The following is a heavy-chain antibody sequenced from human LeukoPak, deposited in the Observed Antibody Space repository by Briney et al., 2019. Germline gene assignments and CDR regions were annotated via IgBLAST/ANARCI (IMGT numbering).Heavy chain of an antibody. CDR1: GYTFTSYG. CDR3: ARDWGGYCSSTSCYIPFDY. Sequence: ASVKVSCKASGYTFTSYGISWVRQAPGQGLEWMGWISAYNGNTNYAQKLQGRVTMTTDTSTSTAYMELRSLRSNDTAVYYCARDWGGYCSSTSCYIPFDYWGQGTLVTVSS. D-gene: IGHD2-2*02. J-gene: IGHJ4*02. V-gene: IGHV1-18*01. CDR2: ISAYNGNT.